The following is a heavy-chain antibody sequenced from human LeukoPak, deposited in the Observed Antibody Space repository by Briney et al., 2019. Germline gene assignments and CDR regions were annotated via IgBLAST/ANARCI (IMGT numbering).Heavy chain of an antibody. Sequence: GASLKVSCKASGGTFSSYAISWVRQAPGQGLEWMGGIIPIFGTANYAQKFQGRVTITTDESTGTAYMELSSLRSEDTSVYYCASNVDGILTVYYLRPYYMDVWGKGTTVTVSS. D-gene: IGHD3-9*01. J-gene: IGHJ6*03. CDR1: GGTFSSYA. CDR2: IIPIFGTA. CDR3: ASNVDGILTVYYLRPYYMDV. V-gene: IGHV1-69*05.